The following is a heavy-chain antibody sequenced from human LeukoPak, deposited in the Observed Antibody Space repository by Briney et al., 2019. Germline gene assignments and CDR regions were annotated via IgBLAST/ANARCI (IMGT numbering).Heavy chain of an antibody. CDR3: ARGLGFDY. V-gene: IGHV4-59*01. J-gene: IGHJ4*02. CDR2: IYYSGST. Sequence: PSETLSLTCTVSGGSISSYYRSWIRQPPGKGLEWIGYIYYSGSTNYNPSLKSRVTISVDTSKNQFSLKLSSVTAADTAVYYCARGLGFDYWGQGTLVTVSS. D-gene: IGHD7-27*01. CDR1: GGSISSYY.